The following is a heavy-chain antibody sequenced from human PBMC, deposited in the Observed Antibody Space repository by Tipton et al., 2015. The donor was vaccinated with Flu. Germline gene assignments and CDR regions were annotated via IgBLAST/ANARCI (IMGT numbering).Heavy chain of an antibody. CDR3: AREGGYCNSATCYKYFQH. D-gene: IGHD2-2*02. Sequence: GSLRLSCAASEFIFSTSWMHWVRQGPGKGLEWVSRINGDGSSTTYADSVKGRFTMSRDNAKDTLYLQMNSLRADDTAVYYCAREGGYCNSATCYKYFQHWGQGTLVTVYS. J-gene: IGHJ1*01. CDR2: INGDGSST. V-gene: IGHV3-74*01. CDR1: EFIFSTSW.